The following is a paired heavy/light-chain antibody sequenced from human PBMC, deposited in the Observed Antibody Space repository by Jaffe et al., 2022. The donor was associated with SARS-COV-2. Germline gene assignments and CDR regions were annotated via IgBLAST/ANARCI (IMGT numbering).Heavy chain of an antibody. CDR1: GFSFGDYC. D-gene: IGHD3-10*01. V-gene: IGHV3-49*03. J-gene: IGHJ4*02. CDR3: AREYYGSGSYYLQPLGY. CDR2: IRGKPYGGTT. Sequence: EVQLVESGGGLVQPGRSLRLSCTASGFSFGDYCMNWFRQAPGKGLEWVGFIRGKPYGGTTEYAASVKGRFTISRDDSKSIAYLQMNSLKTEDTGVYYCAREYYGSGSYYLQPLGYWGQGTLVTVSS.
Light chain of an antibody. J-gene: IGKJ1*01. Sequence: EIVLTQSPGTLSLSPGERATLSCRASQSVSSSYLAWYQQIPGQAPRLLIFGASSRATGIPDRFSGSGSGTDFTLTISRLEPEDFAVYYCQHFGTSRGTFGQGTKVEIK. CDR2: GAS. CDR3: QHFGTSRGT. CDR1: QSVSSSY. V-gene: IGKV3-20*01.